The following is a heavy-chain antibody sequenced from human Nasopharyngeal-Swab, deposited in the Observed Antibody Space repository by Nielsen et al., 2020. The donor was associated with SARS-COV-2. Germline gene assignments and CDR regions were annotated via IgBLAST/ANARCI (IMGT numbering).Heavy chain of an antibody. D-gene: IGHD6-6*01. Sequence: ASVKVSCKVSGYTLTELSMHWVRQAPGKGLEWMGGFDPEDGETIYAQKFQGRVTMTEDTSTDTAYMELSSLRSEDTAVYYRATFLIAARLYYYYGMDVWGQGTTVTVSS. CDR2: FDPEDGET. J-gene: IGHJ6*02. V-gene: IGHV1-24*01. CDR3: ATFLIAARLYYYYGMDV. CDR1: GYTLTELS.